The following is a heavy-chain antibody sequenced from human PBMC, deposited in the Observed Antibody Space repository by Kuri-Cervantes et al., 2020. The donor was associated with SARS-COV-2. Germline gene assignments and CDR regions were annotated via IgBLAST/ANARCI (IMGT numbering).Heavy chain of an antibody. CDR2: IDGYSPYI. V-gene: IGHV3-21*01. CDR1: GFPFSDYR. CDR3: ARGGYSSSWYSDY. Sequence: LSLTCAASGFPFSDYRMNWIRQSPGKGLEWVSCIDGYSPYIHYADSVKGRFTISRDNAKSSVFLQMNSLRAEDTAVYYCARGGYSSSWYSDYWDQGTLVTVSS. J-gene: IGHJ4*02. D-gene: IGHD6-13*01.